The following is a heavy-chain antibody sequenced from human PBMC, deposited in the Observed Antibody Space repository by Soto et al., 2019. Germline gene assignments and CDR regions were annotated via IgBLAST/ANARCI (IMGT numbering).Heavy chain of an antibody. V-gene: IGHV3-23*01. D-gene: IGHD3-22*01. CDR3: AGQIFDSGP. CDR1: GFTFSSYA. J-gene: IGHJ5*02. CDR2: ISSGGYK. Sequence: GGSLRLSCAASGFTFSSYAMSWVRQAPGKGLEWVSAISSGGYKYYADSVKGRFTISRDNSKNTLYLQMSSLRAEDTAVYYCAGQIFDSGPWGQGTLVTVSS.